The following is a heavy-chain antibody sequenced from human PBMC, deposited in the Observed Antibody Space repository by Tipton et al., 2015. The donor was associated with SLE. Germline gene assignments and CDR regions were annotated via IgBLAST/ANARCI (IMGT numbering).Heavy chain of an antibody. J-gene: IGHJ4*02. CDR2: IYYSGNT. CDR3: ARRVTVAGFFDY. CDR1: GGSITSGNFY. Sequence: TLSLTCTVSGGSITSGNFYWSWIRPHPGKGPEWIGYIYYSGNTYYNPSLQSRVTILRDTPKNQFSLKLNSMTAADTAVYYCARRVTVAGFFDYWGQGTLVAVSA. D-gene: IGHD6-19*01. V-gene: IGHV4-31*03.